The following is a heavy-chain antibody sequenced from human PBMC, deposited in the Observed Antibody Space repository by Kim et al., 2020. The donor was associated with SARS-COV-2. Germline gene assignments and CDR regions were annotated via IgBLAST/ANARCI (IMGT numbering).Heavy chain of an antibody. J-gene: IGHJ4*02. CDR3: ARGRAVAGPIRKPFFDY. Sequence: SETLSLTCAVYGGSFSGYYWSWIRQPPGKGLEWIGEINHSGSTNYNPSLKSRVTISVDTSKNQFSLKLSSVTAADTAVYYCARGRAVAGPIRKPFFDYWGQGTLVTVSS. D-gene: IGHD6-19*01. CDR1: GGSFSGYY. CDR2: INHSGST. V-gene: IGHV4-34*01.